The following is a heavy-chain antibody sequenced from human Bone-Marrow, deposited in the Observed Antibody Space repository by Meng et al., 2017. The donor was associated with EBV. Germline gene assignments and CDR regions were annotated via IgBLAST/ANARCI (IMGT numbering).Heavy chain of an antibody. CDR3: ASESGRGFTPDY. CDR1: GGTFSSEA. V-gene: IGHV1-69*01. CDR2: LSPISGAP. Sequence: VRWVACESGVQMPGSSVRVVSNAAGGTFSSEAVSWGRQAPGQGLVWLEGLSPISGAPYYAQNFPGSVTITADESTSTHYMELSNLRSEDTAMYYCASESGRGFTPDYWGQGTLVTVSS. J-gene: IGHJ4*02. D-gene: IGHD3-10*01.